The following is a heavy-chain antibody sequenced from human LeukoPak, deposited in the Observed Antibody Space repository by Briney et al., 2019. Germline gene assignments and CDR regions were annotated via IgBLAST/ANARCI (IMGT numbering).Heavy chain of an antibody. Sequence: TGRSLRLSCAASGFTFSTYAMPWVRQTPGKGLEWVAIIWYDGSKEYYADFVKGRFTISRDNSKNTLYLEMTTLTTDDTAVYYCAKDLRAYSGSYYTLLVLLPGGIDYWGQGSLVTVSS. CDR3: AKDLRAYSGSYYTLLVLLPGGIDY. J-gene: IGHJ4*02. V-gene: IGHV3-33*06. CDR2: IWYDGSKE. D-gene: IGHD1-26*01. CDR1: GFTFSTYA.